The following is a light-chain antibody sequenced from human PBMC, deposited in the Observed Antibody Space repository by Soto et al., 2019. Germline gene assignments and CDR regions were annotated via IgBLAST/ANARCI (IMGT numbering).Light chain of an antibody. CDR3: QQYDRSPGT. V-gene: IGKV1-33*01. CDR2: DAS. J-gene: IGKJ1*01. CDR1: QDISNY. Sequence: DIQMTQSPSSLSASVGDRVTITCQASQDISNYLNWYQQKPGKAPKLLIYDASNLETGVPSRFSGSGSGTDFTFTISSLQPEDIATYYCQQYDRSPGTFXQGTKVDIK.